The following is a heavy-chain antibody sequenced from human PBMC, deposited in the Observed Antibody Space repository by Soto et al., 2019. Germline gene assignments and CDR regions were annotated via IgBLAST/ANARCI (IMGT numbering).Heavy chain of an antibody. CDR2: INHSGST. Sequence: SETLSLTCAVYGGSFSGYYWSWIRQPPGKGLEWIGEINHSGSTNYNPSLKSRVTISVDTSKNQFSLKLSSVTAADTAVYYCARSSDSSGHELDYWGQGTLVT. J-gene: IGHJ4*02. CDR1: GGSFSGYY. V-gene: IGHV4-34*01. CDR3: ARSSDSSGHELDY. D-gene: IGHD3-22*01.